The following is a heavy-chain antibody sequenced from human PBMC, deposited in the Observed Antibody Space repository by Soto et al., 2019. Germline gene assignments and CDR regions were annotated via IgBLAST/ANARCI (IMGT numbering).Heavy chain of an antibody. CDR3: ARYNIIAARRFDY. D-gene: IGHD6-6*01. V-gene: IGHV3-33*01. Sequence: PVGSLRLSCAASGFTFSSYGMHWVRQAPGKGLEWVAVIWYDGSNKYYADSVKGRFTISRDNSKNTLYLQMNSLRAEDTAVYYCARYNIIAARRFDYWGQGTLVTVSS. CDR2: IWYDGSNK. J-gene: IGHJ4*02. CDR1: GFTFSSYG.